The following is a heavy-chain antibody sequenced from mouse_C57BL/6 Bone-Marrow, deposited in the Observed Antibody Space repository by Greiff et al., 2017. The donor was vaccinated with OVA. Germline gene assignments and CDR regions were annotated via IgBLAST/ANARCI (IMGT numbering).Heavy chain of an antibody. J-gene: IGHJ3*01. V-gene: IGHV14-4*01. CDR1: GFNIKDDY. D-gene: IGHD2-5*01. CDR3: TYYSNYGFAY. Sequence: EVMLVESGAELVRPGASVKLSCTASGFNIKDDYMHWVKQRPEQGLEWIGWIDPENGDTEYASKFQGKATITADTSSNTAYLQLSSLTSEDTAVYYCTYYSNYGFAYWGQGTLVTVSA. CDR2: IDPENGDT.